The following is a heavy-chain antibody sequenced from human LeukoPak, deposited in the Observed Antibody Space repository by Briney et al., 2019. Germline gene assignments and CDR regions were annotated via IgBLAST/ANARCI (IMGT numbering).Heavy chain of an antibody. CDR1: GFTFSRYG. Sequence: GGSLRLSCEASGFTFSRYGMHWVRQAPGKGLEWVAVISYEGSDKYYADSVKGRFTISRDNSENTLYLQMNSLRAEDTAVYYCASLVAATRYYYYYMDVWGKGTTVTLSS. CDR3: ASLVAATRYYYYYMDV. D-gene: IGHD2-15*01. J-gene: IGHJ6*03. CDR2: ISYEGSDK. V-gene: IGHV3-30*03.